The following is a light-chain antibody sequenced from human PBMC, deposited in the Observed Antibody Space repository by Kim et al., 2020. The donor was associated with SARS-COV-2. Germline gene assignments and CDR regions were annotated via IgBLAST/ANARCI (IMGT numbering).Light chain of an antibody. CDR1: SLRNYY. J-gene: IGLJ2*01. Sequence: LGQTVRITCQGASLRNYYASWYQQKPGQAPVFVIYGENNRPSGIPDRFSGSFSGNTASLTITGAQAEDEADYYCNCRDSSGNHLVFGGGTQLTVL. CDR2: GEN. CDR3: NCRDSSGNHLV. V-gene: IGLV3-19*01.